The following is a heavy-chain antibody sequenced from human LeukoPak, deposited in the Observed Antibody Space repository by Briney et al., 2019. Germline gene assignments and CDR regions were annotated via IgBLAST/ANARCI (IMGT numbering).Heavy chain of an antibody. V-gene: IGHV3-7*01. J-gene: IGHJ6*03. Sequence: PGGSLRLSCAASGFTFSSHWMSWVRQAPGKGLEWVANIKQDGSKKFYVDSVKGRFTISRDNAKNSLYLQMNSLRAEDTAVYYCARDVYDSSGYYYGRYYYYMDVWGRGTTVTISS. D-gene: IGHD3-22*01. CDR2: IKQDGSKK. CDR3: ARDVYDSSGYYYGRYYYYMDV. CDR1: GFTFSSHW.